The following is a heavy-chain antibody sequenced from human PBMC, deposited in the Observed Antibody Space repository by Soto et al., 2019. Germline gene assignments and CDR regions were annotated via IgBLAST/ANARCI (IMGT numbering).Heavy chain of an antibody. D-gene: IGHD3-9*01. CDR1: GGTFSSYT. J-gene: IGHJ5*02. CDR3: ARGDDILTGSNWFDP. CDR2: IIPMFGTT. Sequence: QVQLVQSGAEVKKPGSSVKVSCKASGGTFSSYTISWVRQAPGQGLEWMGGIIPMFGTTNYAQKFQGRVTITADESTSTACMELFSLRSEDTAVYYCARGDDILTGSNWFDPWGQGNLLTVSS. V-gene: IGHV1-69*01.